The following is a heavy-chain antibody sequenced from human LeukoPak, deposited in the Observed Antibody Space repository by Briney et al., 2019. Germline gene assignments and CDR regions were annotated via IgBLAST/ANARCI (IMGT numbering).Heavy chain of an antibody. J-gene: IGHJ4*02. D-gene: IGHD6-13*01. CDR1: GGSISSYY. CDR3: ARTAAGTPNYYFDY. Sequence: SETLSLTCTVSGGSISSYYWSWIRQPPGKGLEWIGYIYYSGSTNYNPSLKGRVTISVDTSKNQFSLKLSSVTAADTAVYYCARTAAGTPNYYFDYWGQGTLVTVSS. CDR2: IYYSGST. V-gene: IGHV4-59*01.